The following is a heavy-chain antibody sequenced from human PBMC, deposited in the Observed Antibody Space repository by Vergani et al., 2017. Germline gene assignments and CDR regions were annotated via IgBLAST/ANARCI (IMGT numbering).Heavy chain of an antibody. J-gene: IGHJ4*02. CDR2: IYYSGST. CDR1: GGSISSSSYY. Sequence: QLQLQESGPGLVKPSETLSLTCTVSGGSISSSSYYWGWIRQPPGKGLEWIGSIYYSGSTYYNPSLKSRVTISVDTSKNQFSLKLSSVTAADTAVYYCARDGRRDYYDSSGYPDWGQGTLVTVSS. V-gene: IGHV4-39*07. D-gene: IGHD3-22*01. CDR3: ARDGRRDYYDSSGYPD.